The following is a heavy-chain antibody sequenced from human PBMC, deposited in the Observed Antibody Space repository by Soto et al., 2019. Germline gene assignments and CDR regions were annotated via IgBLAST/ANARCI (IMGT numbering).Heavy chain of an antibody. CDR1: GYTFTSYA. CDR2: INAGNGNT. CDR3: ARVEAFGGNDY. Sequence: QVQLVQSGAEVKKPGASVKVSCKASGYTFTSYAMHWVRQAPGQRLEWMGWINAGNGNTKYSQKFQGRVTITRDTSASTAYMELSSLRAEDTAVYYCARVEAFGGNDYWGQGTLVTVSS. J-gene: IGHJ4*02. D-gene: IGHD3-16*01. V-gene: IGHV1-3*01.